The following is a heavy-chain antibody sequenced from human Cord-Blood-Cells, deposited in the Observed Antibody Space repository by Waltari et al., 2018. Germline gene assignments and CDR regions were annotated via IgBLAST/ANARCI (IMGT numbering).Heavy chain of an antibody. CDR3: ASTIFGVVINWFDP. CDR2: IYYSGGT. CDR1: GGSISSSSFY. J-gene: IGHJ5*02. Sequence: QLQLQASGPGLVKPSETLSLTCPVSGGSISSSSFYWGWIRQPPGKGLEWIGSIYYSGGTYHNPSLKSRVTISVDTSKNQFSLKLSSVTAADTAVYYCASTIFGVVINWFDPWGQGTLVTVSS. D-gene: IGHD3-3*01. V-gene: IGHV4-39*01.